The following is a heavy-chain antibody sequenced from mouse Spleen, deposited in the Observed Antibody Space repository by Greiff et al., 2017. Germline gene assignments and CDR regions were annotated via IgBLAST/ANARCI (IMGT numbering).Heavy chain of an antibody. CDR3: AKNDFHYYGSSYGFAY. J-gene: IGHJ3*01. Sequence: VQLQQSGPELVKPGASVKMSCKASGYTFTDYNMHWVKQSHGKSLEWIGYINPNNGGTTYNQKFKGKATLTVNKSSSTAYMELRSLTSEDSAVFYCAKNDFHYYGSSYGFAYWGQGTLVTVSA. D-gene: IGHD1-1*01. V-gene: IGHV1-22*01. CDR2: INPNNGGT. CDR1: GYTFTDYN.